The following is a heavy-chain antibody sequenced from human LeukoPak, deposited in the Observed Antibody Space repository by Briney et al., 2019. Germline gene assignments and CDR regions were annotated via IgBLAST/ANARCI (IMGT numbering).Heavy chain of an antibody. CDR3: AREPLLLWFGESHNWFDP. Sequence: ASVNVSCKASGYTFTSYGISWVRQAPGQGLEWMGWIGAYNGNTNYAQKLQGRVTMTTDTSTSTAYMELRSLRSDDTAVYYCAREPLLLWFGESHNWFDPWGQGTLVTVSS. D-gene: IGHD3-10*01. CDR1: GYTFTSYG. J-gene: IGHJ5*02. V-gene: IGHV1-18*01. CDR2: IGAYNGNT.